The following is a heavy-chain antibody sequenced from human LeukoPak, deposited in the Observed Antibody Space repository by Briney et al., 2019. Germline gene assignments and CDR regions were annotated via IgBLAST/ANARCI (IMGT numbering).Heavy chain of an antibody. J-gene: IGHJ1*01. CDR3: ARLSYYDILTGYFFQH. CDR1: GYSFTSYW. V-gene: IGHV5-51*01. Sequence: GESLKISCKGSGYSFTSYWIGWVRQMPGKGLEWMGIIYPGDSDTRYSPSSQGQVTISADKSVSTAYLQWSSLKASDTAMYYCARLSYYDILTGYFFQHWGQGTLVTVSS. CDR2: IYPGDSDT. D-gene: IGHD3-9*01.